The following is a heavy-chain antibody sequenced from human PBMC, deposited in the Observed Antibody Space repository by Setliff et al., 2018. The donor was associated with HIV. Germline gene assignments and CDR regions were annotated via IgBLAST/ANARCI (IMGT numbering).Heavy chain of an antibody. CDR2: IYWHGGG. CDR1: GFSLSTSGVG. Sequence: SGPTLVNPTQTLTLTCTFSGFSLSTSGVGVGWIRQPPGKALEWHAIIYWHGGGRYSPYLKSRPTITKDTSKNQVVLTMTNIDPVDTATYYCAHRPNSGYDLNFDYWGQGIQVTVSS. D-gene: IGHD5-12*01. V-gene: IGHV2-5*01. J-gene: IGHJ4*02. CDR3: AHRPNSGYDLNFDY.